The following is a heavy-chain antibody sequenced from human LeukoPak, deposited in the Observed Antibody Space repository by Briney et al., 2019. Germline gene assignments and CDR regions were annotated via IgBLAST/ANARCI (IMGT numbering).Heavy chain of an antibody. V-gene: IGHV4-34*01. CDR2: INHSGST. CDR3: ARGDMVRGVIDY. J-gene: IGHJ4*02. CDR1: GGSLSGYY. D-gene: IGHD3-10*01. Sequence: PSETLSLTCAVYGGSLSGYYWSWIRQPPGKGLEWIGEINHSGSTNYNPSLKSRVTISVDTSKNQFSLKLSSVTAADTAVYYCARGDMVRGVIDYWGQGTLVTVSS.